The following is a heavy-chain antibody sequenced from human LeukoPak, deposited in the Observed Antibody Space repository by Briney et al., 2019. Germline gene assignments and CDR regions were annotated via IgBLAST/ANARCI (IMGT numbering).Heavy chain of an antibody. CDR1: GFTFSRFW. V-gene: IGHV3-7*05. J-gene: IGHJ4*02. D-gene: IGHD2-2*01. CDR3: AKAKTSSCYASLDF. CDR2: IDQSGGRN. Sequence: GGSLRLSCAASGFTFSRFWMNWVRQAPGRGLEWVANIDQSGGRNNYVDSVKGRFTISRDDSKNTLYLQVNSLRAEDTAVYYCAKAKTSSCYASLDFWGQGTLVTVSS.